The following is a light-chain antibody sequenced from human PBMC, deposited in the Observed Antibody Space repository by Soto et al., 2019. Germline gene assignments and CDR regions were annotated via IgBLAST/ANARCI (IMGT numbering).Light chain of an antibody. V-gene: IGKV3-11*01. CDR2: DSS. CDR3: QHRTNWPPGLT. J-gene: IGKJ3*01. CDR1: QSVSTS. Sequence: EIVLTQSPATLSLSPGERATLSCRASQSVSTSLARFQQRPGQAPRLLLYDSSNRATGIPARFSGSGSGIDFTLTIGSLEPEDFAVYYWQHRTNWPPGLTFGPGTKVEIK.